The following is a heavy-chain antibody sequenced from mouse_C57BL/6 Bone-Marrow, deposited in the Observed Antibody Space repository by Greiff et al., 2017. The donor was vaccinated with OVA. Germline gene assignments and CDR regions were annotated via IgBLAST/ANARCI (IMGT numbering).Heavy chain of an antibody. Sequence: VQLQQPGTELVKPGASVKISCKASGYAFSSYWMNWVKQRPGKGLEWIGQIYPGDGDTNYNGKFKGKATLTADKSSSTAYMQLSSLTSEDSAVYFCAREGSSVGYFDYWGQGTTLTVSS. V-gene: IGHV1-80*01. J-gene: IGHJ2*01. CDR2: IYPGDGDT. CDR1: GYAFSSYW. D-gene: IGHD1-1*01. CDR3: AREGSSVGYFDY.